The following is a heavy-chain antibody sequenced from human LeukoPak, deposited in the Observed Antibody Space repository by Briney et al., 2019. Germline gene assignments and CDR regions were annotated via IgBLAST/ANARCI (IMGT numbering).Heavy chain of an antibody. J-gene: IGHJ4*02. CDR3: ARDRHYYGSGSYLDY. CDR1: GFTFSSYA. CDR2: ISGSGGST. V-gene: IGHV3-23*01. D-gene: IGHD3-10*01. Sequence: PGASLRLSCAASGFTFSSYAMSWVRQAPGKGLEWVSAISGSGGSTYYADSVKGRFTISRDNSKNTLYLQMNSLRAEDTAVYYCARDRHYYGSGSYLDYWGQGTLVTVSS.